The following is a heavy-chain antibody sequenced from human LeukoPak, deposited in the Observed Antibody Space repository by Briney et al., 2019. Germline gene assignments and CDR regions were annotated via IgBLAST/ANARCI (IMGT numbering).Heavy chain of an antibody. Sequence: GGSLRLSCAASGFTFSSYSMNWVRQAPGKGLEWVSSISSSSSYIYYADSVKGRFTISRDNAKNSLYLQMKSLRAEDTALYYCARLGDGYTMFDYWGQGTLVTVSS. CDR2: ISSSSSYI. CDR3: ARLGDGYTMFDY. V-gene: IGHV3-21*04. D-gene: IGHD5-24*01. J-gene: IGHJ4*02. CDR1: GFTFSSYS.